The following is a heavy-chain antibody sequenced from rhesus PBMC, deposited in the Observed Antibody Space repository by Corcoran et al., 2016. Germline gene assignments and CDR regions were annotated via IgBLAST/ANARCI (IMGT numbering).Heavy chain of an antibody. Sequence: QLQLQESGPGLVKPSETLSVTCAVSGGSISSSYWSWIRQTPGKGLEWIGYIYDSGSSTNYNPTLKRRVTLSVDTSKNQLSLKLSSVTTADTSVYYCARDVSVAAKGDFDYWGQGVLVTVSS. V-gene: IGHV4-169*02. J-gene: IGHJ4*01. CDR2: IYDSGSST. D-gene: IGHD4-29*01. CDR3: ARDVSVAAKGDFDY. CDR1: GGSISSSY.